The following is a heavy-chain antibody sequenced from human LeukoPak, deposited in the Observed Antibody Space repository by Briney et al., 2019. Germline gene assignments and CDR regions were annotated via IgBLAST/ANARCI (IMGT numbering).Heavy chain of an antibody. CDR1: GFTFSSYW. CDR3: ARDYDYFWGSYRYPFDY. CDR2: MNSDGSTT. Sequence: PGGSLRLSCAASGFTFSSYWMHWVRQAPGKGLVWVSRMNSDGSTTNYADSVKGRFTISRDNARNTVYLQMNSPRVEDTAVYYCARDYDYFWGSYRYPFDYWGQGTLVTVSS. D-gene: IGHD3-16*02. V-gene: IGHV3-74*01. J-gene: IGHJ4*02.